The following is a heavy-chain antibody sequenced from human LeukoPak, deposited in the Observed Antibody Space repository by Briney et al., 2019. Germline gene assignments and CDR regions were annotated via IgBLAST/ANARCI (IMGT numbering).Heavy chain of an antibody. CDR2: IYRGGGT. Sequence: PGGSLRLSCAASGFIVSNDYMSWVRQAPGKGLEWVSVIYRGGGTYYADSVKGRFTISRDNSKNTLYLQMNSLRAEDTAVYYCARHVVPAAMYYYYYMDVWGKGTTVTVSS. CDR1: GFIVSNDY. D-gene: IGHD2-2*01. V-gene: IGHV3-53*01. J-gene: IGHJ6*03. CDR3: ARHVVPAAMYYYYYMDV.